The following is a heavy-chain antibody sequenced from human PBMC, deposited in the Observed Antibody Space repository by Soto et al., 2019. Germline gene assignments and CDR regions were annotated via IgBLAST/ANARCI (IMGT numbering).Heavy chain of an antibody. CDR1: GFTFSGSA. J-gene: IGHJ6*02. Sequence: GGSLRLSCAASGFTFSGSAMHWVRQASGKGLEWVGRIRSKANSYATAYAASVKGRFTISRDDSKNTAYLQMNSLKTEDTAVYYCTRLSVAATLAVLEYYYGMDVWGQGTTVTVSS. V-gene: IGHV3-73*01. CDR3: TRLSVAATLAVLEYYYGMDV. CDR2: IRSKANSYAT. D-gene: IGHD2-15*01.